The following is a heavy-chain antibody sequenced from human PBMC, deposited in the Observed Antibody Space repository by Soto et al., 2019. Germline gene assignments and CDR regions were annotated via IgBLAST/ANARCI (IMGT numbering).Heavy chain of an antibody. J-gene: IGHJ5*02. CDR2: IYPGDSDT. CDR1: GYSFTSYW. D-gene: IGHD2-15*01. V-gene: IGHV5-51*01. Sequence: GESLKISCKGSGYSFTSYWIGWVRQMPGKGLEWMGIIYPGDSDTRYSPSFQGQVTISADKSISTAYLQWSSLKASDTAMYYCASQHCSGGSCYGNLFDAWGQGTLVTVSS. CDR3: ASQHCSGGSCYGNLFDA.